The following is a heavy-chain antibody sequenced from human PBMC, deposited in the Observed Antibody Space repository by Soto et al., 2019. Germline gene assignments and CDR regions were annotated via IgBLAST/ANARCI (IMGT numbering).Heavy chain of an antibody. CDR3: ARQDCTNGVCYFMDV. CDR1: GYSFTSYW. V-gene: IGHV5-51*01. CDR2: IYPGDSDT. Sequence: GESLKISCKGSGYSFTSYWIGWVRQMPGKGLEWMGIIYPGDSDTRYGPSFQGQVTISADKSISTAYLQWSSLKASDTAMYYCARQDCTNGVCYFMDVWGQGTTVTVSS. D-gene: IGHD2-8*01. J-gene: IGHJ6*02.